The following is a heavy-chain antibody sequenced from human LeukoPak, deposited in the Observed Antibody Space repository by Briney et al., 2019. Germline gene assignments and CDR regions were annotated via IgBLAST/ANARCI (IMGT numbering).Heavy chain of an antibody. Sequence: GGSLRLSCAASGFTFSSYSMNWVRQAPGKGLEWVSSISGSSSYIYYADSVKGRFTISRDNAKNSLYLQMNSLRAEDTAVYYCASSPGGSYHFDYWGQGTLVTVSS. CDR3: ASSPGGSYHFDY. V-gene: IGHV3-21*01. D-gene: IGHD1-26*01. CDR2: ISGSSSYI. J-gene: IGHJ4*02. CDR1: GFTFSSYS.